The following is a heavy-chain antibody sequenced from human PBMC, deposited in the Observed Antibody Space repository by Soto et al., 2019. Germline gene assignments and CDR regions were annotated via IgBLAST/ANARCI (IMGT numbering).Heavy chain of an antibody. D-gene: IGHD3-22*01. V-gene: IGHV3-23*01. CDR1: GFTFSSYA. CDR3: AKVYDSSGYYHFDY. CDR2: ISGSGGST. Sequence: RRLSCAASGFTFSSYAMSWVRQAPGKGLEWVSAISGSGGSTYYADSVRGRFTISRDNSKNTLYLQMNSLRAEDTAVYYCAKVYDSSGYYHFDYWGQGTLVTVSS. J-gene: IGHJ4*02.